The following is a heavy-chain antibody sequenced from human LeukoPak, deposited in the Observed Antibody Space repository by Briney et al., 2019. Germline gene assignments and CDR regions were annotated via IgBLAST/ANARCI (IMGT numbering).Heavy chain of an antibody. CDR1: GFTFSSYA. V-gene: IGHV3-64D*06. CDR2: ISNNGDST. J-gene: IGHJ4*02. CDR3: MKITSVTGGDC. D-gene: IGHD1-1*01. Sequence: GGSLRLSCSASGFTFSSYAMHWVRRAAGKGLQYVSAISNNGDSTYYADSVKGRFTISRDNSKNTLYLQMSSLRAEDTAVYYCMKITSVTGGDCWGQGTRLTVSS.